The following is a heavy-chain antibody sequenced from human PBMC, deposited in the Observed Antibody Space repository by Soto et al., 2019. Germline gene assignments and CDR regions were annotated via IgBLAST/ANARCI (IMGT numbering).Heavy chain of an antibody. CDR3: AHSRIAVAGAPQRSFDY. V-gene: IGHV2-5*01. CDR2: IYWNDDK. CDR1: GFSLSTSGVG. D-gene: IGHD6-19*01. Sequence: QITLKESGPTLVKPTQTLTLTCTFSGFSLSTSGVGVGWIRQPPGKALEWLALIYWNDDKRYSPSLKSRLTITKDTSKKQVVLTMTNMDPVDTATYYCAHSRIAVAGAPQRSFDYWGQGTLVTVSS. J-gene: IGHJ4*02.